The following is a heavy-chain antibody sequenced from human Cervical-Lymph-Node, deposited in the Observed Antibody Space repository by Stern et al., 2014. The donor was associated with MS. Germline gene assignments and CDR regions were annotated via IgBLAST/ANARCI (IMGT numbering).Heavy chain of an antibody. CDR3: ARMWAVQGLRGNLPGYFQH. Sequence: VQLVQSGAEVKQPGGSLKISCKGSGYSFTNYWIGWVRQMPGKGLEWMGILSSGESDTRYSPSFQGQVTISADRSINTAYLQWSSLKASDTAMYYCARMWAVQGLRGNLPGYFQHWGRGTLVTVSS. J-gene: IGHJ1*01. CDR2: LSSGESDT. CDR1: GYSFTNYW. V-gene: IGHV5-51*01. D-gene: IGHD3-10*01.